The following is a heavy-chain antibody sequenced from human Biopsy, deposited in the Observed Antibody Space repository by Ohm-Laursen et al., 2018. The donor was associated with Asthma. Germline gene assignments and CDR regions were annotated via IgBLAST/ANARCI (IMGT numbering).Heavy chain of an antibody. CDR3: ARLADCSGGACYSYGWFDP. CDR2: VSHAGST. D-gene: IGHD2-15*01. J-gene: IGHJ5*02. Sequence: PSETLSLTCTVSGGSTRSHDWTWIRLPPGKGLEYIGDVSHAGSTNYNPSLKSRVTMSLDTSKNQFSLRLTSVTPADTAVYYCARLADCSGGACYSYGWFDPWGHGTRVTVSS. CDR1: GGSTRSHD. V-gene: IGHV4-59*11.